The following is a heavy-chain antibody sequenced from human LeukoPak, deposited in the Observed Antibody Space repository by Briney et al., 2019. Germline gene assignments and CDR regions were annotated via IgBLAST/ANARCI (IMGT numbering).Heavy chain of an antibody. D-gene: IGHD1-26*01. Sequence: SETLSLTCTVSGVSISSYYWSWVRQPPGKGLEWIGYIYYSGSTNYNPSLKSRVTISVNTSKNQFSLKLSSVTAADTAVYYCAREKLHRLGFDYWGQGTLVTVSS. J-gene: IGHJ4*02. CDR2: IYYSGST. CDR1: GVSISSYY. CDR3: AREKLHRLGFDY. V-gene: IGHV4-59*01.